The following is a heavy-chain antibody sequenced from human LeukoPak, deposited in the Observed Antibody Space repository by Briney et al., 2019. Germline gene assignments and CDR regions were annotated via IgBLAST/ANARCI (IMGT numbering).Heavy chain of an antibody. J-gene: IGHJ4*02. D-gene: IGHD3-3*01. CDR1: GYTFSSYY. CDR3: ARTFGVEYFDY. Sequence: ASVKVSCKASGYTFSSYYMHWVRQAPGQGLEWMGVFNPSGGSTSYAQKFQGRVTMTRDMSTSTVYMELSSLRSEDTAVYYCARTFGVEYFDYWGQGTLVTVSS. V-gene: IGHV1-46*01. CDR2: FNPSGGST.